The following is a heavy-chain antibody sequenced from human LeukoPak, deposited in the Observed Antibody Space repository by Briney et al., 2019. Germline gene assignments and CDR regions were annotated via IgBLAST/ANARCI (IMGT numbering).Heavy chain of an antibody. V-gene: IGHV1-2*02. Sequence: GASVKVSCKASGYTFTGYYMHWVRQAPGQGLEWMGWINPNSGGTNYAQKFQGRVTMTRDTSISTAYMELSRLRSDDTAVYYCAREAKGGEWELLPRYFDLWGRGTLVTVSS. CDR3: AREAKGGEWELLPRYFDL. D-gene: IGHD1-26*01. CDR2: INPNSGGT. J-gene: IGHJ2*01. CDR1: GYTFTGYY.